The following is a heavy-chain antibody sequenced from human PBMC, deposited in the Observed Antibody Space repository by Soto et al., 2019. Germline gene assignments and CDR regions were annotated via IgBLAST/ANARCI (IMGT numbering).Heavy chain of an antibody. CDR3: PLRRFWSGSFYGMDV. J-gene: IGHJ6*02. Sequence: QVQLQESGPGLVKPSQTLSLACNVSGGSISSSDYYWTWIRQPPGKGLEWIGYIYYSGSTSYNPSIKSMVALSADASKTQFSLQVSSLTAADTAVYFCPLRRFWSGSFYGMDVWGQVTTVTVSS. CDR2: IYYSGST. CDR1: GGSISSSDYY. V-gene: IGHV4-30-4*03. D-gene: IGHD3-3*01.